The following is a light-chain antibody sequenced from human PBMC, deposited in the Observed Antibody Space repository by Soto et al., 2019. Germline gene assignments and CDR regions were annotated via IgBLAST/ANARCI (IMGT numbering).Light chain of an antibody. CDR3: GSYTSTIPPYV. V-gene: IGLV2-14*01. Sequence: QSALTQPASVSGSPGQSITISCTGTSSDVGLYDYVSWYQHLPDKAPKLIIYEVTYRPSGVSTRFSGSKSGNTASLTISGLQTEDEADYYCGSYTSTIPPYVFGTGTKLTVL. CDR2: EVT. J-gene: IGLJ1*01. CDR1: SSDVGLYDY.